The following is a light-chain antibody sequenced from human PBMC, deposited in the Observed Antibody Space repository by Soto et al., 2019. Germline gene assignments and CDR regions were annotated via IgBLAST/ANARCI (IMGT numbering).Light chain of an antibody. CDR1: QSVSSTY. J-gene: IGKJ5*01. CDR2: GAS. Sequence: EIVMTQSPASLSVSPGESVTLSCRASQSVSSTYLAWYQQRPGQAPRLLIYGASSRATGIPDRFSGSGSGTDFTLTVGRLEPEDFAVYFCQQYGSSPVTFGQGTRLEIK. CDR3: QQYGSSPVT. V-gene: IGKV3-20*01.